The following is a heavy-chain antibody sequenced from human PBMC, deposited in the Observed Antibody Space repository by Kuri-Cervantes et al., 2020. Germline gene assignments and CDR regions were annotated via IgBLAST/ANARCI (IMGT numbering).Heavy chain of an antibody. CDR2: IYWDDDK. V-gene: IGHV2-5*02. Sequence: SGPTLVKPTQTLTVTCTLSGFSLNTSGVGVGWIRQPRGKALEWLALIYWDDDKRYSPSLKSRLTITKNTSKNQVVLTMTNMDPKDTATYYCAHRHVSDAFDIWGQGTMVTVSS. D-gene: IGHD5/OR15-5a*01. CDR3: AHRHVSDAFDI. CDR1: GFSLNTSGVG. J-gene: IGHJ3*02.